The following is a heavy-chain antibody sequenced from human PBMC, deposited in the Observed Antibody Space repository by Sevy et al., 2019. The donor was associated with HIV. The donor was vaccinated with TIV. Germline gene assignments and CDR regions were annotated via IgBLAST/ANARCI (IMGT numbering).Heavy chain of an antibody. CDR2: INGDGSST. J-gene: IGHJ6*02. D-gene: IGHD2-2*01. CDR1: GLTFSSYW. CDR3: VRQRGDTVVLPDVLPDYGMDV. Sequence: GGSLRLSCAASGLTFSSYWMHWVRQAPGKGLVWVSRINGDGSSTSYADSVKGRFTISRDNAKNTLYLQMNSLRAKDTAVYYCVRQRGDTVVLPDVLPDYGMDVWGQGTTVTVSS. V-gene: IGHV3-74*01.